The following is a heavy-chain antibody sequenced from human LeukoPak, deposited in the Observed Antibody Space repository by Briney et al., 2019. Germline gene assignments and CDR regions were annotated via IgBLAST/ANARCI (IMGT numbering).Heavy chain of an antibody. Sequence: GGSLRLSCAASGFTFSSYEMNWVRQAPGKGLEWVSYISSSGSTIYYADSVKGRFTISRDNAKNSLYLQMNNLRAEDTAVYYCARDNTGGYSYGRYFDYWGQGTLVAVSS. CDR2: ISSSGSTI. CDR3: ARDNTGGYSYGRYFDY. J-gene: IGHJ4*02. CDR1: GFTFSSYE. D-gene: IGHD5-18*01. V-gene: IGHV3-48*03.